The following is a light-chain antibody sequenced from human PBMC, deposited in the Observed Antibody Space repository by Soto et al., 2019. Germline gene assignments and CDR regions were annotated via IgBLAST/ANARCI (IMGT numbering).Light chain of an antibody. J-gene: IGKJ3*01. CDR2: DAS. Sequence: DIQLTQSPSSLSASVGDRVTITCQASQDISNHLNWYQQKPGKAPNLLIYDASDLETGVPSRFSGGGSGTFFSFTINSLQPEDIAPYYCQKHDGVPLFGPGTKVAIK. V-gene: IGKV1-33*01. CDR3: QKHDGVPL. CDR1: QDISNH.